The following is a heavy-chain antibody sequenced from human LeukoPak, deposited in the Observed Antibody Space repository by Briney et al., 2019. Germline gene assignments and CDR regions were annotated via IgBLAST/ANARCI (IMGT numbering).Heavy chain of an antibody. J-gene: IGHJ4*02. V-gene: IGHV3-33*01. CDR2: IWYDGSNK. CDR1: GFTFSSYG. D-gene: IGHD2-15*01. CDR3: ARDGYCSGGGCYSAPYYFDY. Sequence: GGSLRLSCAASGFTFSSYGMHWVRQALGKGLEWVAVIWYDGSNKYYADSVKSRFTISRDNSKNTLYLQMSSLRAEDTAVYYCARDGYCSGGGCYSAPYYFDYWGQGTLVTVSS.